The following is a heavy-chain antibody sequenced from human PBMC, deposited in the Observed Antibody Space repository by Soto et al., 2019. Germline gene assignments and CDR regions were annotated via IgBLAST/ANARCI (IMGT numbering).Heavy chain of an antibody. CDR1: GFTFGDYA. CDR3: GKDLYSPYGDPLDI. J-gene: IGHJ3*02. D-gene: IGHD4-4*01. Sequence: LRLSCAASGFTFGDYAMHWARRARGKGLERVSGVSWHSDKIVYADSLKGRFTISPDNAKNYLYLQMTSLRAEDTAVYYRGKDLYSPYGDPLDIWGQRTMVTVSS. CDR2: VSWHSDKI. V-gene: IGHV3-9*01.